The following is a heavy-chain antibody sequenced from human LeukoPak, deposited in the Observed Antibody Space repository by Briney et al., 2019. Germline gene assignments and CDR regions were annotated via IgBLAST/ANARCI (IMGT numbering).Heavy chain of an antibody. CDR3: ARDWRDIVVVPAAMEDYYYMDV. J-gene: IGHJ6*03. V-gene: IGHV3-21*01. Sequence: PGGSLRLSCAASGFTFSSYSMNWVRQAPGKGLEWVSSISSSSSYIYYADSVKGRFTISRDNAKNSLYLQMNSLRAEDTAVYYCARDWRDIVVVPAAMEDYYYMDVWGKGTTVTVSS. CDR1: GFTFSSYS. CDR2: ISSSSSYI. D-gene: IGHD2-2*01.